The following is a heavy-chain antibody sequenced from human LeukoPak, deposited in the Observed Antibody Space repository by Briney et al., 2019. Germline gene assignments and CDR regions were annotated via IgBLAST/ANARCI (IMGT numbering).Heavy chain of an antibody. CDR2: IYYSGST. D-gene: IGHD1-26*01. J-gene: IGHJ3*02. CDR1: GGSISSYY. CDR3: ARHGLVDDAFDI. Sequence: PSETLSLTCTVSGGSISSYYWSWIRQPPGKGLEWIGYIYYSGSTNYNPSLKSRVTISVDTSKNQFSLKLSSVTAADTAVYYCARHGLVDDAFDIWGQGTMVTVSS. V-gene: IGHV4-59*01.